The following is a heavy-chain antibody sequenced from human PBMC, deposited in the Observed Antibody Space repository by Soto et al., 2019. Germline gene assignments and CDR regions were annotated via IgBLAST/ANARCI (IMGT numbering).Heavy chain of an antibody. V-gene: IGHV5-51*01. CDR1: GYNFARYW. D-gene: IGHD6-13*01. CDR2: IYPGESDT. Sequence: VESLTISCQGSGYNFARYWIGWVRQMPGKGLEWMGIIYPGESDTTYSPSFQGQVTISADKSISTAYLQWRSLKASDTAMYYCGGIIPAPGTGFDYWGQANLLTLSS. CDR3: GGIIPAPGTGFDY. J-gene: IGHJ4*02.